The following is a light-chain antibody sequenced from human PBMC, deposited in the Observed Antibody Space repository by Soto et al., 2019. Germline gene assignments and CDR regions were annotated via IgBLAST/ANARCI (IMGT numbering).Light chain of an antibody. CDR2: EVN. Sequence: QSALTQPPSASGSPGQSVTISRTGTSSDVGGYNYVSWFQQHPGKAPKLIIHEVNQRPSGVPDRFSGSKSGNTASLTVSGLQAEYEGTYYCSSYGGYNNVVFGTGTKVTVL. CDR1: SSDVGGYNY. J-gene: IGLJ1*01. V-gene: IGLV2-8*01. CDR3: SSYGGYNNVV.